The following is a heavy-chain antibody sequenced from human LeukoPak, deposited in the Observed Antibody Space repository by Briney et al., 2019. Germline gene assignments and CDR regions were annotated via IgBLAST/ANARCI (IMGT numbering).Heavy chain of an antibody. CDR1: GFTFSSYS. D-gene: IGHD5-18*01. V-gene: IGHV3-21*01. Sequence: PGGSLRLSCAASGFTFSSYSMNWVRQAPGKGLEWVSSISSSSSYIYYADSVKGRFTISRDNAKNSLYLQMNSLRAEDTAVYYCARVEGEKRYSYGTPLPRYYYYYMDVWGKGTTVTVSS. CDR3: ARVEGEKRYSYGTPLPRYYYYYMDV. CDR2: ISSSSSYI. J-gene: IGHJ6*03.